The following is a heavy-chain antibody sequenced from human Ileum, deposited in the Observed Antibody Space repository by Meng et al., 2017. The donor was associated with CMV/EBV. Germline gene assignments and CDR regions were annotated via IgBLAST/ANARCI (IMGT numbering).Heavy chain of an antibody. CDR1: GFTFSHYT. V-gene: IGHV3-30*04. Sequence: GGSLRLSCAVSGFTFSHYTMHWVRQAPGKGMEWVAIISYEGSYKHYADAVKGRFTISRDNSKNTLCLQMNSLRVEDTAVYYCARVAVRYSAFDSHFDSWGQGTLVTVSS. D-gene: IGHD5-12*01. CDR2: ISYEGSYK. J-gene: IGHJ4*02. CDR3: ARVAVRYSAFDSHFDS.